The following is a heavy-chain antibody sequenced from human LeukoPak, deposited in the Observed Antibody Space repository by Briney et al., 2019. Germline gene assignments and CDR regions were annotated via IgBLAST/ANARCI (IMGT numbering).Heavy chain of an antibody. J-gene: IGHJ5*02. CDR2: ISANNGNT. D-gene: IGHD3-9*01. CDR1: GYTFTSYG. Sequence: GASVKVSCKASGYTFTSYGISWVRQAPGQGFEWMGWISANNGNTNYAQKLQGRVTMTTDTSTSTAYMELRSLRSDDTAVYYCARERGARYFDWLGGTDNWFDPWGQGTLVTVSS. CDR3: ARERGARYFDWLGGTDNWFDP. V-gene: IGHV1-18*01.